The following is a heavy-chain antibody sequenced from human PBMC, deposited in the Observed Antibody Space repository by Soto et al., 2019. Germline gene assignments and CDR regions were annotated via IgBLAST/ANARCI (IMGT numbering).Heavy chain of an antibody. V-gene: IGHV1-18*01. Sequence: ASVKVSCKASGYTFTSYGISWVRQAPGQGLEWMGWISAYNGNTNYAQKLQGRVTMTTDTSTSTAYMELRSLRSDDTAVYYCARDLGYYYDSSGPNDAFDIWGQGTRVTVSS. D-gene: IGHD3-22*01. CDR1: GYTFTSYG. CDR3: ARDLGYYYDSSGPNDAFDI. CDR2: ISAYNGNT. J-gene: IGHJ3*02.